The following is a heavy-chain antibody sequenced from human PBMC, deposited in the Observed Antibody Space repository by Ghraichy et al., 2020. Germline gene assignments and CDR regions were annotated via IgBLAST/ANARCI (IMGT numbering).Heavy chain of an antibody. CDR1: GFTFSSYW. CDR2: IKQDGSEK. D-gene: IGHD2-8*01. V-gene: IGHV3-7*03. Sequence: GGSLRLSCAASGFTFSSYWMSWVRQAPGKRLEWVANIKQDGSEKYYVDSVKGRFTISRDNAKNSLYLQMNSLRAEDTAVYYCARVEDCTNGVCYTAFDYWGQGTLVTVSS. CDR3: ARVEDCTNGVCYTAFDY. J-gene: IGHJ4*02.